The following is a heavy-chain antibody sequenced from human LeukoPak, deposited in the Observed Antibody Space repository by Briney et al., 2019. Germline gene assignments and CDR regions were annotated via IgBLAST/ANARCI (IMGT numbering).Heavy chain of an antibody. CDR3: ARDASGEYDSSSRIHLDC. Sequence: GGALLLSFATPWFPFSSDWMTWVRPAPGEGPEWAANIKQDGSDKNYVDSVKGRFTISRDNAKNSLYLQMNSLRVEDRAVYYCARDASGEYDSSSRIHLDCWGQGTLVTVAS. J-gene: IGHJ4*02. CDR2: IKQDGSDK. D-gene: IGHD6-6*01. V-gene: IGHV3-7*01. CDR1: WFPFSSDW.